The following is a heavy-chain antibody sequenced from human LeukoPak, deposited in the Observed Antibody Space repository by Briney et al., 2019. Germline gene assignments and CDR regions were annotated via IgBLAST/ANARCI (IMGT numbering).Heavy chain of an antibody. Sequence: PGGSLRLSCAASGISFSNYAMMWVREAPGKGPEWGAAISGGGRSTLYADYVKGRFTISRDNSKNTLYLQMNSLRAEDTAVYYCAKARYSGYGFDAFDMWGQGTMVTVSS. V-gene: IGHV3-23*01. J-gene: IGHJ3*02. CDR2: ISGGGRST. CDR3: AKARYSGYGFDAFDM. D-gene: IGHD5-12*01. CDR1: GISFSNYA.